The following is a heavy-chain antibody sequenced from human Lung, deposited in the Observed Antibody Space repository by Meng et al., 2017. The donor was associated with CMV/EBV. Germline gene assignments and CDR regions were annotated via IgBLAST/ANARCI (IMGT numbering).Heavy chain of an antibody. CDR1: GGSISSGSYY. D-gene: IGHD3-3*01. CDR3: ARAKRYYDFWSGYYFDY. CDR2: IYTSGST. Sequence: QVQLQESGPGLVKPSQXLSLTCPXPGGSISSGSYYWSWIRQPAGKGLEWIVRIYTSGSTNYNPSLKSRVTISVDTSKNQFSLKLSSVTAADTAVYYCARAKRYYDFWSGYYFDYWGQGTLVNVSS. V-gene: IGHV4-61*02. J-gene: IGHJ4*02.